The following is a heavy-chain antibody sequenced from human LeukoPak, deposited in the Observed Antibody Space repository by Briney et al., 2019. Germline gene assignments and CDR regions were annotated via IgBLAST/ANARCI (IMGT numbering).Heavy chain of an antibody. V-gene: IGHV1-69*04. Sequence: ASVKVSCKASGGTFSSYAISWVRQAPGQGLEWVGRIIPILGIANYAQKFQGRVTITADKSTSTAYMELSSLRSEDTAVYYCARDLGYSSKNWGQGTLVTVSS. CDR2: IIPILGIA. D-gene: IGHD5-18*01. J-gene: IGHJ4*02. CDR1: GGTFSSYA. CDR3: ARDLGYSSKN.